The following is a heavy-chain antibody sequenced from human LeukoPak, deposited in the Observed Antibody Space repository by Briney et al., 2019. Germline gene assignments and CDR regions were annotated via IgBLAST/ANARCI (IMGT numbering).Heavy chain of an antibody. CDR3: ARVAPITFGGVIVRHWFDP. Sequence: KPSETLSLTCTVSGGSISSSSYYWGWIRQPPGKGLEWIGSIYYSGSTYYNPSLKSRVTISVDTSKNQFSLKLSSVTAADTAVYYCARVAPITFGGVIVRHWFDPWGQGTLVTVSS. J-gene: IGHJ5*02. CDR1: GGSISSSSYY. D-gene: IGHD3-16*02. CDR2: IYYSGST. V-gene: IGHV4-39*07.